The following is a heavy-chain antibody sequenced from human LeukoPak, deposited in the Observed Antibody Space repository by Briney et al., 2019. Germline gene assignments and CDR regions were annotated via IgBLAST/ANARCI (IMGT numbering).Heavy chain of an antibody. CDR2: IYYSGST. Sequence: SETLSLTCTVSGGSISSSSYYWGWIRQPPGKGLEWIGSIYYSGSTYYNPSLKSRVTISVDTSKNQFSLKLSSVTAADTAVYYCARDDSEEKWLQFGHYWGQGTLVTVSS. CDR3: ARDDSEEKWLQFGHY. V-gene: IGHV4-39*07. J-gene: IGHJ4*02. CDR1: GGSISSSSYY. D-gene: IGHD5-24*01.